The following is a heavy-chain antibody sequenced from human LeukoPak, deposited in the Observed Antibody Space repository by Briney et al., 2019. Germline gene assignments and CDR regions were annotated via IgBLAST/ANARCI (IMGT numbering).Heavy chain of an antibody. CDR1: GFTFDDYG. D-gene: IGHD6-13*01. Sequence: GSGGSLRLSCAASGFTFDDYGMSWVRQAPGKGLEWGSGINWNGGSTGYADSVKGRFTISRDNSKNTLYLQMNSLRAEDTAVYYCAKEHGGSSWYEDAFDIWGQGTMVTVSS. CDR3: AKEHGGSSWYEDAFDI. V-gene: IGHV3-20*04. CDR2: INWNGGST. J-gene: IGHJ3*02.